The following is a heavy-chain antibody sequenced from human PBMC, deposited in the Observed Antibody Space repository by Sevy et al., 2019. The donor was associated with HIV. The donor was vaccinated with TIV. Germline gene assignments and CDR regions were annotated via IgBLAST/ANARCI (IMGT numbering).Heavy chain of an antibody. Sequence: SETLSLTCTVSGGSISSYYWSWIRQPPGKGLEWIGYIYYSGSTNYNPSLKSRVTISVDTSKNQFSLKLSSVTAADTAGYYCARGGFAYSSSASYYYYGMDVWGQGTTVTVSS. J-gene: IGHJ6*02. CDR2: IYYSGST. CDR3: ARGGFAYSSSASYYYYGMDV. V-gene: IGHV4-59*01. D-gene: IGHD6-6*01. CDR1: GGSISSYY.